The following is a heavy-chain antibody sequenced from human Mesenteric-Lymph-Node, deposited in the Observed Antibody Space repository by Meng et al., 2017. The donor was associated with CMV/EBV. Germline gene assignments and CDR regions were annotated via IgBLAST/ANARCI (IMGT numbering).Heavy chain of an antibody. CDR3: AREYSSSRATYYYYGTDV. J-gene: IGHJ6*02. V-gene: IGHV1-8*01. CDR1: TFTRYA. D-gene: IGHD6-6*01. CDR2: KSANSGNT. Sequence: TFTRYAINWVGQGKGQGMGWVGWKSANSGNTGYAKKDKSRVAETRKNSISTAHMSLSSLSSEDTAVYYCAREYSSSRATYYYYGTDVWGQGTTVTVSS.